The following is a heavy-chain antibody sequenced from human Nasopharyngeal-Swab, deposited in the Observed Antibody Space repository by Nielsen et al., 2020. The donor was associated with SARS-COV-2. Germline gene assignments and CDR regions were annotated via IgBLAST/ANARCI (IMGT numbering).Heavy chain of an antibody. D-gene: IGHD5-12*01. V-gene: IGHV3-11*01. Sequence: GGSLRLSCAASGFTFSDYYMSWIRQAPGKGLEWVSYISSSGSTIYYADSVKGRFTISRDNSKNTLDLQMNSLRAEDTAMYYCAKDRDSGDDSGEYYHYYGMDVWGQGTSVTVS. CDR3: AKDRDSGDDSGEYYHYYGMDV. J-gene: IGHJ6*02. CDR1: GFTFSDYY. CDR2: ISSSGSTI.